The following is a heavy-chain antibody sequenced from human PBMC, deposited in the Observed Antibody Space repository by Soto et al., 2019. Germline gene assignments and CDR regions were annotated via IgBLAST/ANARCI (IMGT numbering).Heavy chain of an antibody. Sequence: PSETLSLTCDGYGGSLSGYFWSWIRQSPGKGLEWIGEINHGGSSTNYNPSLKGRVTMSVDTSKKQFSLHLTSVTVADTAVYYCARVLKSSGWDNDVFDIWGQGTMVTVSS. D-gene: IGHD6-19*01. CDR3: ARVLKSSGWDNDVFDI. J-gene: IGHJ3*02. CDR1: GGSLSGYF. V-gene: IGHV4-34*01. CDR2: INHGGSST.